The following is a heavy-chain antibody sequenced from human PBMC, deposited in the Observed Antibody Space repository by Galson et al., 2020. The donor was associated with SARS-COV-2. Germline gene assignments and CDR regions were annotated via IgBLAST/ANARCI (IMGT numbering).Heavy chain of an antibody. CDR2: IEARGYNT. CDR1: DFTFTNYA. CDR3: ARVVSGPNVGRDAFVF. V-gene: IGHV3-23*01. J-gene: IGHJ3*01. D-gene: IGHD3-3*01. Sequence: GGSLRLSCSAFDFTFTNYALSWFRRAPGKGLQWVSSIEARGYNTYYTDSVKGRFTISRDNSQNTLYLQMNSVRADDTAVYHCARVVSGPNVGRDAFVFWGQGATVTVSS.